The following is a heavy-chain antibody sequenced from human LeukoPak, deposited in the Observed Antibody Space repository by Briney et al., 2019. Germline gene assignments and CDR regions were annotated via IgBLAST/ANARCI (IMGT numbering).Heavy chain of an antibody. CDR2: INPNSGGT. Sequence: ASVKVSCKASGYTFTGYYMHWVRQAPGQGLEWMGWINPNSGGTNYAQKFQGRVTMARDTSISTAYMELSRLRSDDTAVYYCAMCLSGYYLGFDYWGQGTLVTVSS. V-gene: IGHV1-2*02. CDR1: GYTFTGYY. CDR3: AMCLSGYYLGFDY. J-gene: IGHJ4*02. D-gene: IGHD3-3*01.